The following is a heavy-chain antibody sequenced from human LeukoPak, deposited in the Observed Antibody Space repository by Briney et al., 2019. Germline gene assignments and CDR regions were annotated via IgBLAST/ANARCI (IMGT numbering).Heavy chain of an antibody. CDR2: ISGSGGST. CDR3: AKDPLATVTIFDY. D-gene: IGHD4-17*01. J-gene: IGHJ4*02. CDR1: GFTFSSYA. Sequence: GGSLRLSCAASGFTFSSYAMSWVRQAPGKGLEWLSAISGSGGSTYYADSVKGRFTISRDKSKNTLYLQMNSLRAENTAVSYCAKDPLATVTIFDYWGQGTLVTVSS. V-gene: IGHV3-23*01.